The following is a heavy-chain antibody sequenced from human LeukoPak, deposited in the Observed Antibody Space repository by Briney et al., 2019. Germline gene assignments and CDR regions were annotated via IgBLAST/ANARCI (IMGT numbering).Heavy chain of an antibody. D-gene: IGHD6-13*01. V-gene: IGHV3-7*01. CDR3: AGDGHIAAAGIKYWYFDL. J-gene: IGHJ2*01. CDR2: IIQVGSEK. CDR1: GFTFSSYW. Sequence: GGSLRLSCAASGFTFSSYWMSWVRQAPGKGLEWVANIIQVGSEKYSVDSVEGRLTISRGNAKNSLYLQMNSLTAEDTAVYYCAGDGHIAAAGIKYWYFDLWGRGSLVAVSS.